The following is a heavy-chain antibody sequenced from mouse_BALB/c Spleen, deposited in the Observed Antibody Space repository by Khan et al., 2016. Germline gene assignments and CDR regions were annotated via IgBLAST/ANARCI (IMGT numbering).Heavy chain of an antibody. CDR2: IRNKANGYTI. Sequence: EVELVESGGGLVQPGGSLRLSCATSGFTFTDYYMSWVRQPPGKALEWLGFIRNKANGYTIEYSASVKGRFTISRDNSQSILYLHMNNLRAEDSAAYCCTRSMHYYAMGCWGHRSTSTVCS. V-gene: IGHV7-3*02. J-gene: IGHJ4*01. CDR3: TRSMHYYAMGC. CDR1: GFTFTDYY.